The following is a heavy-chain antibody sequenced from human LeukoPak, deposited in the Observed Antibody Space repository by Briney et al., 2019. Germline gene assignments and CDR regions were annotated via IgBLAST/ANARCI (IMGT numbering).Heavy chain of an antibody. V-gene: IGHV3-21*01. Sequence: GRSLRLSCAASGFTFSSYSMNWVRQTPGKGLEWVSSISSSSAYIYYADSVKGRFTISRDNAKNSLYLQMNSLRGEDTAVYYCARGAWDNWGQGTLVTVSS. CDR1: GFTFSSYS. J-gene: IGHJ4*02. CDR2: ISSSSAYI. CDR3: ARGAWDN.